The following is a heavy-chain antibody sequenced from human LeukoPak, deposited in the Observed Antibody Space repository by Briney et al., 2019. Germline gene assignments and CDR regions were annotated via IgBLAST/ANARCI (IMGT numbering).Heavy chain of an antibody. CDR1: GYTFTSYY. D-gene: IGHD5-24*01. CDR2: INPNSGGT. V-gene: IGHV1-2*02. J-gene: IGHJ4*02. Sequence: ASVKVSCKASGYTFTSYYMHWVRQAPGQGLEWMGWINPNSGGTNYAQKFQGRVTMTRDTSISTAYMELSSLRAEDTAVYYCARLEMSTSPTLDYWGQGTLVTVSS. CDR3: ARLEMSTSPTLDY.